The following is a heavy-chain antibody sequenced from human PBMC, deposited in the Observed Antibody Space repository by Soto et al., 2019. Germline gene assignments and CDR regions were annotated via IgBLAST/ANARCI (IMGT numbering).Heavy chain of an antibody. CDR3: AKGSASSGWPPSSRTSYYYYGMDV. CDR1: GFTFSNYA. CDR2: TSYDGSNK. Sequence: PGGSLRLSCAASGFTFSNYAMHWVRQAPGKGLEWVAVTSYDGSNKYYADSVKGRFTISRDNSKNTVYLQMNSLRAEDTAVYYCAKGSASSGWPPSSRTSYYYYGMDVWGQGTTVTVSS. V-gene: IGHV3-30*04. D-gene: IGHD6-19*01. J-gene: IGHJ6*02.